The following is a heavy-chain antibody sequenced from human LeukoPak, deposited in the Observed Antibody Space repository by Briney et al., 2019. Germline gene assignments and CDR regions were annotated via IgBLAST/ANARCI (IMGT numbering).Heavy chain of an antibody. Sequence: PGGSLRLSCVVSGLTFSNYRMSWVRQAPGQGLEWVAHIKQDGSEEFYVDSVKGRFTISRDNAKNSLYLQMSSLRTEDTAVYYCGRNEVDYFGHGTLVTVSS. J-gene: IGHJ4*01. CDR1: GLTFSNYR. CDR3: GRNEVDY. V-gene: IGHV3-7*01. CDR2: IKQDGSEE.